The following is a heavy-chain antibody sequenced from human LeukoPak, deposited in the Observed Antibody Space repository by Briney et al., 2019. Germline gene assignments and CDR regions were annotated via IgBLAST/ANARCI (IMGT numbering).Heavy chain of an antibody. CDR1: GYTLTSYA. CDR2: INAGNGNT. V-gene: IGHV1-3*01. CDR3: ARDYRSGELDP. Sequence: ASVKVSCKASGYTLTSYAMHWVRQAPGQRLEWMGWINAGNGNTKYSQKFQGRVTITRDTSASTAYVELSSLRSEDTAVYYCARDYRSGELDPWGQGTLVTVSS. J-gene: IGHJ5*02. D-gene: IGHD3-10*01.